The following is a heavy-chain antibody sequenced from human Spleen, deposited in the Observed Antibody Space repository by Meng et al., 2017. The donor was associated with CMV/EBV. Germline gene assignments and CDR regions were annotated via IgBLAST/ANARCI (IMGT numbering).Heavy chain of an antibody. V-gene: IGHV4-39*02. Sequence: SETLSLTCTVSGGSISSSSYYWGWIRQPPGKGLEWIGSMYYGGNTYYNSSLKSRVTISIDTSKNHFSLELSSVTAADTAVYYCATTYSGSSLVKVWGQGTLVTVPQ. CDR1: GGSISSSSYY. CDR2: MYYGGNT. J-gene: IGHJ4*02. D-gene: IGHD1-26*01. CDR3: ATTYSGSSLVKV.